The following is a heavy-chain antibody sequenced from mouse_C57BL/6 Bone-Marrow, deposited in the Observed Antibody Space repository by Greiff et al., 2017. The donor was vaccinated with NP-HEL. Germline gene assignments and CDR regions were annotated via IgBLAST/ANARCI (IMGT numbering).Heavy chain of an antibody. CDR1: GYTFTDYY. V-gene: IGHV1-19*01. Sequence: EVQLQQSGPVLVKPGASVKMSCKASGYTFTDYYMNWVKQSHGKSLEWIGVINPYNGGTSYNQKFKGKATLTVDKSSSTAYMELNSLTSEDSAVYYCARRGLRPAYWGQGTLVTVSA. CDR2: INPYNGGT. D-gene: IGHD3-1*01. J-gene: IGHJ3*01. CDR3: ARRGLRPAY.